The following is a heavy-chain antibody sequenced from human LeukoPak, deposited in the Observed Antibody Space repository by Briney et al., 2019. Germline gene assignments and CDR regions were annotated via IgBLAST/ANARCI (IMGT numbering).Heavy chain of an antibody. V-gene: IGHV4-34*01. D-gene: IGHD4-17*01. CDR3: ARGAKNEGVWYGDNADNWFDP. CDR1: GGSFSGYY. Sequence: SETLSLTCAVYGGSFSGYYWSWIRQPPGTGLEWIGEINHSGSTNYNPSLKSRVTISVDTSKNQFSLKLSSVTAADTAVYYCARGAKNEGVWYGDNADNWFDPWGQGTLVTVSS. J-gene: IGHJ5*02. CDR2: INHSGST.